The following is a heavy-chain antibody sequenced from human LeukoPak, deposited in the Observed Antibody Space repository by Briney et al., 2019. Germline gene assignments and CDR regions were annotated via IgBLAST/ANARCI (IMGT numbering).Heavy chain of an antibody. V-gene: IGHV3-7*04. CDR3: ARTHYYDSSGHLSGY. CDR1: GFTFGNYW. CDR2: IKPDGREK. Sequence: PGGSLRLSCAVSGFTFGNYWMSWVRQAPGRGLEWVANIKPDGREKYHVDSVKGRFTISRDNAKNSLYLQMNSLRAEDAAVYYCARTHYYDSSGHLSGYWGQGTLVTVSS. D-gene: IGHD3-22*01. J-gene: IGHJ4*02.